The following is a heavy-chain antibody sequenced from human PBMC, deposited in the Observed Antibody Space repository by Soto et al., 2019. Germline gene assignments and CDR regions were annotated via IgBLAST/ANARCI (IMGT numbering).Heavy chain of an antibody. CDR3: ARDLYYDFWSGYHRASRFDP. V-gene: IGHV4-34*01. D-gene: IGHD3-3*01. J-gene: IGHJ5*02. CDR2: INHSGST. Sequence: QVQPQQWGAGLLKPSETLSLTCAVYGGSFSGYYWSWIRQPPGKGLEWIGEINHSGSTNYNPSLKSRVTISVDTSKNQFSLKLSSVTAADTAVYYCARDLYYDFWSGYHRASRFDPWGQGTLVTVSS. CDR1: GGSFSGYY.